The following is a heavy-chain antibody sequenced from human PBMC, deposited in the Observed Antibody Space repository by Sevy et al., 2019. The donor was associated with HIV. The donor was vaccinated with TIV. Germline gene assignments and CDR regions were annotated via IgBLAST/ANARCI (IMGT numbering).Heavy chain of an antibody. CDR2: INPSGGST. CDR1: GYTFTSYY. CDR3: ARRYCISTSCIDFDY. V-gene: IGHV1-46*01. Sequence: PSVKVSCKASGYTFTSYYMHWVRQAPGQGLEWMGIINPSGGSTSYAQKFQGRVTMTRDTSTSTVYMELSSLRSEDTAVYYCARRYCISTSCIDFDYWGQGTLVTVSS. J-gene: IGHJ4*02. D-gene: IGHD2-2*01.